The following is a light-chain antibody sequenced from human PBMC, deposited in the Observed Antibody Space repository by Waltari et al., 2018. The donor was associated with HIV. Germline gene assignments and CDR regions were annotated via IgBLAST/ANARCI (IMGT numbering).Light chain of an antibody. CDR2: TVK. J-gene: IGLJ3*02. CDR3: AAWDYSLNGLWV. Sequence: QSVMTQPPSVSGTPGQRVTISCSGASSDTGRNHVNWFQLLPGTAPKLLIYTVKQRPSGVPDRFSGSKSGTSASLAISGLQSDDEADYFCAAWDYSLNGLWVFGGVTNLTVL. CDR1: SSDTGRNH. V-gene: IGLV1-44*01.